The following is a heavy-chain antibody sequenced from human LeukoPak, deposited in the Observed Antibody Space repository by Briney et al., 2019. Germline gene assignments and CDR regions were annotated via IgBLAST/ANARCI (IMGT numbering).Heavy chain of an antibody. J-gene: IGHJ1*01. Sequence: GGSLTLSRLGCGCAFPNSLIHWVRQLPAKELAWVSHISPDGRAINYADFVQGRFIISRDNAKNTLFLQVNSLRVEDTAVYDYVRDLAFSPDHWGEGTLVTVSS. CDR3: VRDLAFSPDH. D-gene: IGHD1-14*01. V-gene: IGHV3-74*01. CDR2: ISPDGRAI. CDR1: GCAFPNSL.